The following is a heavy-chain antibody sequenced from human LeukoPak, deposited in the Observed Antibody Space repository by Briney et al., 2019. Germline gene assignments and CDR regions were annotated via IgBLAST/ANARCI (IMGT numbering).Heavy chain of an antibody. CDR2: ISGDGVNT. V-gene: IGHV3-43*02. J-gene: IGHJ4*02. CDR1: GFTFDDYA. Sequence: GGSLRLSCAASGFTFDDYAMHWVRQDPGKGLECVSHISGDGVNTNYADSVKGRFTISRDNSKNYLFLQMNSLRIEDTALYYCVKDVGTGHYDFWSGYYFHWGQGTLVTVSS. CDR3: VKDVGTGHYDFWSGYYFH. D-gene: IGHD3-3*01.